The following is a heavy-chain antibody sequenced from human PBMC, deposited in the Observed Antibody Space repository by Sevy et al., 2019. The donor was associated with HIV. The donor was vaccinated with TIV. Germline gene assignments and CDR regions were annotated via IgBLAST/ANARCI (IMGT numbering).Heavy chain of an antibody. J-gene: IGHJ4*02. Sequence: ASVKVSCKASGYNFNNYYIHWVRQAPGQGLQWMGDINPTSSSTYYPPKFQGRVTMTRDTSTSTVSLDLSSLRSEDTAVYYCARGDGTGRCFDSWGQGTLVTVSS. D-gene: IGHD1-26*01. CDR2: INPTSSST. V-gene: IGHV1-46*02. CDR1: GYNFNNYY. CDR3: ARGDGTGRCFDS.